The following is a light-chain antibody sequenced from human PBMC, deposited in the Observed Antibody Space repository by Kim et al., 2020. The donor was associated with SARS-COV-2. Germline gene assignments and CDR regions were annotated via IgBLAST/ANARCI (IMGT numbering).Light chain of an antibody. Sequence: PGQRVTLSCRASQSVSSNDLSWYQQQPGQAPRLLIYVASSRATGIPDRFSGSGSGTDFTLTISRLEPEDYAVYYCHQYGSTPPLTFGGGTKVDIK. CDR1: QSVSSND. CDR2: VAS. J-gene: IGKJ4*01. V-gene: IGKV3-20*01. CDR3: HQYGSTPPLT.